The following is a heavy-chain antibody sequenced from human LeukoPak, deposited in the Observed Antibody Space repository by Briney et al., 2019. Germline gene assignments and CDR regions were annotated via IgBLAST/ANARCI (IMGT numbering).Heavy chain of an antibody. CDR3: ASGVVTGGYYYYYMDV. Sequence: SETLSLTCTASGGSISSYYWSWIRQPARKGLEWIGRIYTSGSTNYNPSLKSRVTMSVDTSKNQFSLKLSSVTAADTAVYYCASGVVTGGYYYYYMDVWGKGTTVTVSS. CDR2: IYTSGST. D-gene: IGHD3-3*01. V-gene: IGHV4-4*07. CDR1: GGSISSYY. J-gene: IGHJ6*03.